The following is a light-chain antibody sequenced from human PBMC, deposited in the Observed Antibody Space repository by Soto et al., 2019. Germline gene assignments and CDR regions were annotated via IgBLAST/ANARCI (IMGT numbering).Light chain of an antibody. J-gene: IGKJ4*01. V-gene: IGKV3-11*01. CDR3: QQRSNWLT. CDR1: QSVSSY. Sequence: EIVLTQSPATQSLSPGERATLSCRASQSVSSYLAWYQQKPGQAPRLLIYDASNRATGIPARFSGSGSGTDFTLTISSLEPEDFAVYYCQQRSNWLTFGGGTKVEI. CDR2: DAS.